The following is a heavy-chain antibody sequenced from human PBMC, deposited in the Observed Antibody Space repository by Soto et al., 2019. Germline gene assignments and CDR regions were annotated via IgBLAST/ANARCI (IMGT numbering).Heavy chain of an antibody. V-gene: IGHV1-18*01. Sequence: ASVKVSCKASGYTFTSYGISWVRQAPGQGLGWMGWISAYNGNTNYAQKLQGRVTMTTDTSTSTAYMELRSLRSDDTAVYYCARVFRRGGGTYYYYYMDVWGKGTTVTVSS. D-gene: IGHD2-15*01. CDR3: ARVFRRGGGTYYYYYMDV. CDR1: GYTFTSYG. CDR2: ISAYNGNT. J-gene: IGHJ6*03.